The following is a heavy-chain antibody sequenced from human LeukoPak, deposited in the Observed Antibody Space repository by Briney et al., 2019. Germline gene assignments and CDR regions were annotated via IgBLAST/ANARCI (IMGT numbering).Heavy chain of an antibody. J-gene: IGHJ4*02. Sequence: PGGSLRLSCAASGFTVSSNYMSWVRQAPGKGLEWVSVIYSGGSTYYADSVKGRFTISRDNSKNTLYLQMNSLRAEDTAVYYCARGRDGYNAALDYWGQGTLVTVSS. CDR3: ARGRDGYNAALDY. CDR2: IYSGGST. D-gene: IGHD5-24*01. V-gene: IGHV3-53*01. CDR1: GFTVSSNY.